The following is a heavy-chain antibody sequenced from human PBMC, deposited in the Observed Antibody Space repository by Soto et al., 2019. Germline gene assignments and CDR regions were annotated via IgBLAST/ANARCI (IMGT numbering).Heavy chain of an antibody. CDR3: ARNLDCSGGSCYNWFDS. CDR1: GGTFSSYT. Sequence: SVKVSCKASGGTFSSYTISWVRQAPGQGLEWMGRIIPILGIANYAQKFQGRVTMTTDKSTSTAYMELRSLRSDDTAVYYCARNLDCSGGSCYNWFDSWGQGTLVTVSS. J-gene: IGHJ5*01. D-gene: IGHD2-15*01. CDR2: IIPILGIA. V-gene: IGHV1-69*02.